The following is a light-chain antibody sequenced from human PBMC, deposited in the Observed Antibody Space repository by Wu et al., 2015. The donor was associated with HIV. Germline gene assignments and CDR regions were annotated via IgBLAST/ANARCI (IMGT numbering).Light chain of an antibody. CDR3: QQRRYWPLYT. CDR2: DAS. V-gene: IGKV3-11*01. Sequence: CRASQSVASFLAWYQQKPGQAPRLLIYDASNRVTGIPARFSGSGSGTDFTLTISSLEPEDFAVYYCQQRRYWPLYTFGQGTKLEIK. CDR1: QSVASF. J-gene: IGKJ2*01.